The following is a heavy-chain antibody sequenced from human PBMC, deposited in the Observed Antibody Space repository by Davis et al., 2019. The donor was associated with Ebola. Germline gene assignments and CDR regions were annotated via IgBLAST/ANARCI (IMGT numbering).Heavy chain of an antibody. J-gene: IGHJ5*02. V-gene: IGHV1-18*01. CDR2: ISAYNGNT. D-gene: IGHD6-25*01. CDR3: ARSIAATTGWFDP. CDR1: GYTFTSYG. Sequence: ASVKVSCKASGYTFTSYGISWVRQAPGQGLEWMGWISAYNGNTNYAQKLQGRVTMTTDTSTSTADMELRSLRSDETAVYYLARSIAATTGWFDPWGQGTLVTVSS.